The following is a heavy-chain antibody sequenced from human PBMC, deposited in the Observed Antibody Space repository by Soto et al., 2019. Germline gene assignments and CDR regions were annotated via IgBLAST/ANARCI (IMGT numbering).Heavy chain of an antibody. CDR1: GGSISSSSYY. D-gene: IGHD3-3*01. CDR2: IYYSGST. J-gene: IGHJ4*02. CDR3: ARHLYVLRFLRGTTDY. Sequence: SETLSLTCAVSGGSISSSSYYWGWIRQPPGKGLEWIGSIYYSGSTYYNPSLKSRVTISVDTSKNQFSLKLSSVTAADTAVYYCARHLYVLRFLRGTTDYWGQGTLVTVSS. V-gene: IGHV4-39*01.